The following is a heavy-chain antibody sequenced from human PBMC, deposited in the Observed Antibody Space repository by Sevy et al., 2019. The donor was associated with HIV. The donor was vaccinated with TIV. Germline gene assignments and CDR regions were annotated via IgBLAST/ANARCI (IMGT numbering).Heavy chain of an antibody. Sequence: GGSLRLSCAASGFTFSSFAMHWVRRAPGKGLEWLAHIWYDGSDTNYADSVKGRFTISRDNSKNTLFLQMNSLRAEDTAVYYCAIEGRGVDIFWGGQGTRVTVSS. D-gene: IGHD3-9*01. J-gene: IGHJ4*02. CDR3: AIEGRGVDIFW. CDR2: IWYDGSDT. CDR1: GFTFSSFA. V-gene: IGHV3-33*01.